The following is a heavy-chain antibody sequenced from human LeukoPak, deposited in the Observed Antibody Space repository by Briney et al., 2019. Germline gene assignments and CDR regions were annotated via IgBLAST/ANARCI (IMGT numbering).Heavy chain of an antibody. J-gene: IGHJ4*02. CDR3: AKDFYYVSGSYSSFDC. CDR2: ISWNSGSI. V-gene: IGHV3-9*01. Sequence: GGSLRLSCAASGFTFDDYAMHWVRQAPGKGLEWVSGISWNSGSIGYADSVKGRFTISRDNAKNSLYLQMNSLRAEDTALYYCAKDFYYVSGSYSSFDCWGQGTLVTVSS. CDR1: GFTFDDYA. D-gene: IGHD3-10*01.